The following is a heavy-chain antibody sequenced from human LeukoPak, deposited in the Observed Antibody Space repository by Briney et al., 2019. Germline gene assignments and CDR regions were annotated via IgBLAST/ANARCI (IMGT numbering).Heavy chain of an antibody. J-gene: IGHJ4*02. Sequence: EASVKVSCKVSGYTLTELSMHWVRQAPGKGLEWMGGLDPEDGETIYAQKFQGRVTMTEDTSTDTAYMELSSLRSEDTAVYYCATEPGKTAMVKSWGQGTLVTVSS. CDR2: LDPEDGET. D-gene: IGHD5-18*01. V-gene: IGHV1-24*01. CDR1: GYTLTELS. CDR3: ATEPGKTAMVKS.